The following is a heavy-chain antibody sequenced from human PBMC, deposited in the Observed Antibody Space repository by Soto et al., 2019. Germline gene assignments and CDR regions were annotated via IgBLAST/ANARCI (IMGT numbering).Heavy chain of an antibody. V-gene: IGHV3-30-3*01. Sequence: QVQLVESGGGVVQPGRSLRLSCAASGFTFSSYAMHWVRQAPGKGLEWVAVISYDGSNKYYADSVKGRFTISRDNSKNTQYLQMNSLRVEDTAVYYCARGAVTDRGVDWFDPWGQGTLVTVSS. CDR1: GFTFSSYA. CDR3: ARGAVTDRGVDWFDP. J-gene: IGHJ5*02. CDR2: ISYDGSNK.